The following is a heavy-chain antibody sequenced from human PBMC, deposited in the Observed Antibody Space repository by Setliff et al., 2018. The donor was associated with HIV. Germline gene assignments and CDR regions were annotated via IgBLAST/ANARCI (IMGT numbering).Heavy chain of an antibody. V-gene: IGHV3-48*03. CDR3: ARGEPSILIEPAAFFDY. CDR1: GFTFSNFE. CDR2: ISSSGTIM. J-gene: IGHJ4*02. D-gene: IGHD2-2*01. Sequence: GGSLILSCAASGFTFSNFEMNWVRQAPGKGLEWVSYISSSGTIMHYADSVKGRFTISRDNAKNSLYLQMNSLRAEDTAVYFCARGEPSILIEPAAFFDYWGQGTLVTVSS.